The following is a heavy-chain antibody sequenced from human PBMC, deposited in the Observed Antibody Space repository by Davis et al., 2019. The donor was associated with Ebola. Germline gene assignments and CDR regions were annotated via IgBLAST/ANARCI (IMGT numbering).Heavy chain of an antibody. V-gene: IGHV3-74*01. CDR1: GFTFSSYW. J-gene: IGHJ4*02. CDR3: AKAAGATPFDY. Sequence: GESLKISCAASGFTFSSYWMHWVRQAPGKGLVWVSRINSDGSSTSYADSVKGRFTISRDNAKNTLYLQMNSLRAEDTAVYYCAKAAGATPFDYWGQGTLVTVSS. D-gene: IGHD1-26*01. CDR2: INSDGSST.